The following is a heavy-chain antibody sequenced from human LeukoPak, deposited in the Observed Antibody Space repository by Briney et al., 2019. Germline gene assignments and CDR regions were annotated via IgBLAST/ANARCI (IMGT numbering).Heavy chain of an antibody. CDR1: GFTFSSYG. V-gene: IGHV3-23*01. CDR2: ISGSGGST. J-gene: IGHJ4*02. Sequence: PGGSLRLSCAASGFTFSSYGMSWVRQAPGKGLEWVSAISGSGGSTSYADSVKGRFTISRDNSKNTLYLQMNSLRAEDTAVYYCAQTWLVRGLVDYWGQGTLVTVSS. D-gene: IGHD6-19*01. CDR3: AQTWLVRGLVDY.